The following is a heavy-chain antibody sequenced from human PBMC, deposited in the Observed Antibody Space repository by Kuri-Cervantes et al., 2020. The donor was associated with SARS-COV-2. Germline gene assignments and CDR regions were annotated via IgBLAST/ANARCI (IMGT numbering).Heavy chain of an antibody. CDR3: ARSRGYCSSTSCFYYYGMDV. CDR2: IYYSGST. CDR1: GGSISISSYY. J-gene: IGHJ6*02. Sequence: SETLSLTCTVSGGSISISSYYWGWIRQPPGKGLEWIGSIYYSGSTYYNPSLKSRVTISVDTSKNQFSLKLSSVTAADTAVYYCARSRGYCSSTSCFYYYGMDVWGQGTTVTVSS. V-gene: IGHV4-39*01. D-gene: IGHD2-2*01.